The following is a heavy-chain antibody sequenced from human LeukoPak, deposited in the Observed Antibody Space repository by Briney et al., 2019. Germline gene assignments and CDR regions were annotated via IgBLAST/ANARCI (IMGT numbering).Heavy chain of an antibody. V-gene: IGHV4-59*01. CDR2: IYYSGST. J-gene: IGHJ4*02. Sequence: PSETLSLTCSVSGVSISSYYWSWIRQPPGKGLEWIGYIYYSGSTNYNPSLESRITISVDTSKNQFSLKPTSVTAADTAAYYCAKSGRRYYDSSGYYDPDFDYCGQGSL. D-gene: IGHD3-22*01. CDR1: GVSISSYY. CDR3: AKSGRRYYDSSGYYDPDFDY.